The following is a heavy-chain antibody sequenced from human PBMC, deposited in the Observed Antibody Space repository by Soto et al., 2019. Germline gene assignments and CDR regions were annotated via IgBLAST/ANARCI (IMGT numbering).Heavy chain of an antibody. CDR3: ARSQGSSTSLEIYYYYYYGMDV. D-gene: IGHD2-2*01. Sequence: QVQLVQSGAEVKKPGSSVEVSCKASGGTFSSYAISWVRQAPGQGLEWMGGIIPISGTANYAQKFQGRVTITADESTSTAYMELNSLRSEDTAVYYCARSQGSSTSLEIYYYYYYGMDVWGQGTTVTVSS. CDR1: GGTFSSYA. V-gene: IGHV1-69*01. CDR2: IIPISGTA. J-gene: IGHJ6*02.